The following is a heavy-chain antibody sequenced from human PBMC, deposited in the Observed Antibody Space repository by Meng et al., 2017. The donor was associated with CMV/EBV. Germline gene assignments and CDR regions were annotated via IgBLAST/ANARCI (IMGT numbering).Heavy chain of an antibody. Sequence: GESLKISCAASGFTFSSYEMNWVRQAPGKGLEWVSYISSSGSTIYYADSVKGRFTISRDNAKNSLYLQMNSLRAEDTAVYYCASGSPYGEMATVFDAFDIWGQGTMVTVSS. V-gene: IGHV3-48*03. J-gene: IGHJ3*02. D-gene: IGHD5-24*01. CDR1: GFTFSSYE. CDR2: ISSSGSTI. CDR3: ASGSPYGEMATVFDAFDI.